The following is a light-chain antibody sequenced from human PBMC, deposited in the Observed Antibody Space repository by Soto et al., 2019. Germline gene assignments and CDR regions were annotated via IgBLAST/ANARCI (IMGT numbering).Light chain of an antibody. J-gene: IGKJ1*01. CDR1: QSVLYSSNNKNY. CDR3: QQYDSTPWT. V-gene: IGKV4-1*01. Sequence: DIVMTQSPDSLAVSLGERATINCKSSQSVLYSSNNKNYLAWYQQKPGQPPKLLIYWASTRESRVPDRFSGSGSGTDVTLTISSLQAEDVAVYYCQQYDSTPWTFGQGTKVEIK. CDR2: WAS.